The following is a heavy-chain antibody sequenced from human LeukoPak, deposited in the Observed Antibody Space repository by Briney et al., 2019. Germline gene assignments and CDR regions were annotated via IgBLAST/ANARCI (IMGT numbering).Heavy chain of an antibody. J-gene: IGHJ4*02. CDR2: MYYSGTT. Sequence: EPSETLSLTCIVSGGSISSNSYYWGWIRQPPGRGLEWIGSMYYSGTTYYNPSLKSRVTISVDTSKNQFSLKVSSVTAADTAVYYCASQGSWPYHFDYWGQRTLVTVSS. D-gene: IGHD2-15*01. V-gene: IGHV4-39*01. CDR1: GGSISSNSYY. CDR3: ASQGSWPYHFDY.